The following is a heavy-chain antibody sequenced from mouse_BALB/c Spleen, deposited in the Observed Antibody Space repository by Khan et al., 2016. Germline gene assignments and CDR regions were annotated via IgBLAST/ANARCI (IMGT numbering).Heavy chain of an antibody. J-gene: IGHJ2*01. D-gene: IGHD2-14*01. Sequence: EVELVESGGGLVKPGGSLKLSCAASGFTFSSYAMSWVRQTPEKRLEWVASISSGGSTYYPDSVKGRFTISRDNARNILYLQMSSLRSEDTAMYYCAGSGTYYRYDGDYFDYWGQGTTLTVSS. CDR3: AGSGTYYRYDGDYFDY. CDR2: ISSGGST. CDR1: GFTFSSYA. V-gene: IGHV5-6-5*01.